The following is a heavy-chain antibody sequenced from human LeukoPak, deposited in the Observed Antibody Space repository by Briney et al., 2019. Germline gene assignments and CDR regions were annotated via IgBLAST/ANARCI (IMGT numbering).Heavy chain of an antibody. CDR3: ARRDSSGYYNYFDY. CDR1: GFTFDDYA. V-gene: IGHV3-9*01. J-gene: IGHJ4*02. Sequence: GGSLRPSCAASGFTFDDYAMHWVRQAPGKGLEWVSGISWNSGSIGYADSVKGRFTISRDNAKNSLYLQMNSLRAEDTALYYCARRDSSGYYNYFDYWGQGTLVTVSS. D-gene: IGHD3-22*01. CDR2: ISWNSGSI.